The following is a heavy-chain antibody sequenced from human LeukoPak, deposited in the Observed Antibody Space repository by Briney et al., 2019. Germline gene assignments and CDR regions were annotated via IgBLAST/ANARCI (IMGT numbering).Heavy chain of an antibody. Sequence: GGSLRLSCAASGFTVSSNYMSWVRQAPGKGLEWVSVIYSGGSTYYADSVKGRFTISRDNSKNTLYLQMNSLRAEDTAVYYCARDRRAVTWYFDLWGRGTLVTVSS. CDR3: ARDRRAVTWYFDL. D-gene: IGHD4-11*01. V-gene: IGHV3-53*01. CDR1: GFTVSSNY. J-gene: IGHJ2*01. CDR2: IYSGGST.